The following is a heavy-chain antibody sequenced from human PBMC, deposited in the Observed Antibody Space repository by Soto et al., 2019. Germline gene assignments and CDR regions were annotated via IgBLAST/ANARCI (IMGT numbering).Heavy chain of an antibody. D-gene: IGHD4-17*01. CDR1: GGSMSSGGYY. J-gene: IGHJ6*02. CDR3: ARAGGTTVVTPLGYYYYGMDV. V-gene: IGHV4-31*03. CDR2: IYYSGST. Sequence: SETLYLTCTVSGGSMSSGGYYWSWIRQHPGKGLEWIGYIYYSGSTYYNPSLKSRVTISVDTSKNQFSLKLSSVTAADTAVYYCARAGGTTVVTPLGYYYYGMDVWGQGTTVT.